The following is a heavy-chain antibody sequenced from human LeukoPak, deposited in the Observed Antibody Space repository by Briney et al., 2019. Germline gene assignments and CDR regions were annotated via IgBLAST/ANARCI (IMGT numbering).Heavy chain of an antibody. CDR2: IYYSGST. CDR3: GTSLRFLEWFPL. Sequence: SETLSLTCTASGGSISSSSYYWGWIRQPPGKGLEWIGSIYYSGSTYYNPSLKSRVTISVDTSKNQFSLKLSSVTAADTAVYYCGTSLRFLEWFPLWGQGTLVTVSS. CDR1: GGSISSSSYY. J-gene: IGHJ4*02. V-gene: IGHV4-39*01. D-gene: IGHD3-3*01.